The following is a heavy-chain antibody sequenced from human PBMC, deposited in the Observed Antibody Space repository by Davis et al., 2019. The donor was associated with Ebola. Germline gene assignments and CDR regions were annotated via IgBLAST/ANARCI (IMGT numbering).Heavy chain of an antibody. Sequence: GGSLRLSCAASGFIFSNYWMSWVRQAPGKGPEWVAIIKVDGGEKYYVDSVKGRFTISRDNAKNSLFLQMNSLRAEDTAVYYCAKGTRDYWGQGTLVTVSS. CDR3: AKGTRDY. J-gene: IGHJ4*02. CDR1: GFIFSNYW. V-gene: IGHV3-7*03. CDR2: IKVDGGEK.